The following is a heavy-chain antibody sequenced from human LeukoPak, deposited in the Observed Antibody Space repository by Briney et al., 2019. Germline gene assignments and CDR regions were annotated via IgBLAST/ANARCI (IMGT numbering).Heavy chain of an antibody. CDR1: GFTFSSYG. CDR2: IRYDGSKK. J-gene: IGHJ4*02. Sequence: PGGSLRLSCGASGFTFSSYGMHWVRQAPGKGLEWVAFIRYDGSKKYYADSVKGRSTISRDNSKNTLYLQMNSLRAEDTAVYYCAKDGGTGTNEFDYWGQGTLVTVSS. D-gene: IGHD1/OR15-1a*01. V-gene: IGHV3-30*02. CDR3: AKDGGTGTNEFDY.